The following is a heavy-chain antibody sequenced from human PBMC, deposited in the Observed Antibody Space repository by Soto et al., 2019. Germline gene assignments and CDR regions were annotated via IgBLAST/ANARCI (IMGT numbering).Heavy chain of an antibody. CDR2: INSDGSST. J-gene: IGHJ4*02. CDR1: GFTFSSYW. V-gene: IGHV3-74*01. Sequence: GGSLRLSCAASGFTFSSYWMHWVRQAPGKGLVWVSRINSDGSSTSYADSVKGRFTISRDNAKNSLYLQMNSLRVEDTAVYYCTRDIEPPGLFFDYWGQGILVTVSS. D-gene: IGHD6-13*01. CDR3: TRDIEPPGLFFDY.